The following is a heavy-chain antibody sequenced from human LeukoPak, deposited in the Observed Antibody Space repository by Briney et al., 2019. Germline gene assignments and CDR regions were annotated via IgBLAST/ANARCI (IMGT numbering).Heavy chain of an antibody. CDR3: GTHAGRTGSDD. D-gene: IGHD3/OR15-3a*01. Sequence: GGSLRHSCATSGFIFSGYYMSWIRQAPGKGLEWVSYISGSGNDISYADSVKGRFTISRDNAKGSLYLQMNSLRAADTAVYYCGTHAGRTGSDDWGQGTLVTVSS. CDR1: GFIFSGYY. V-gene: IGHV3-11*01. J-gene: IGHJ4*02. CDR2: ISGSGNDI.